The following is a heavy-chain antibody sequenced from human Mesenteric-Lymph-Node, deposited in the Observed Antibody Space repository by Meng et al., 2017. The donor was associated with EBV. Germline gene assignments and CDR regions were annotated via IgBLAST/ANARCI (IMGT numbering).Heavy chain of an antibody. CDR2: INPRSGAT. J-gene: IGHJ4*02. D-gene: IGHD3-22*01. CDR1: AYSYSGYY. V-gene: IGHV1-2*06. CDR3: SHTDYFDNTGHH. Sequence: LVRSGAEVKTPGASVKVSCKASAYSYSGYYLHWVRQAPGQGLEWMGRINPRSGATSYAEKFQGRLAMTGDTSVSTAYMELASLRSDDTAVYFCSHTDYFDNTGHHWGQGTLVTVSS.